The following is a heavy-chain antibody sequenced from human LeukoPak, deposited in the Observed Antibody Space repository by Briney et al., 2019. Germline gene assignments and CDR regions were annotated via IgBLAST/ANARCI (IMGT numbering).Heavy chain of an antibody. V-gene: IGHV4-4*07. CDR2: IYTSGST. Sequence: SETLSLTCTVSGGSISSYYWSWIRQPAGKGLEWIGRIYTSGSTNYNPSLKSRVTISVDTSKNQFSLKLSSVTAADTAVYYCARDQIIVGATEAFDIWGQGTMVTVSS. CDR1: GGSISSYY. D-gene: IGHD1-26*01. J-gene: IGHJ3*02. CDR3: ARDQIIVGATEAFDI.